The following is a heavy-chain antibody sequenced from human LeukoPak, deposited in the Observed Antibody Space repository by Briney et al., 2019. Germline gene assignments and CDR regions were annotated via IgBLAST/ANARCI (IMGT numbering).Heavy chain of an antibody. CDR3: ARTPIYYYDNSGYYN. V-gene: IGHV4-61*02. CDR2: IYTSGTT. CDR1: GGSISSGNYY. J-gene: IGHJ4*02. D-gene: IGHD3-22*01. Sequence: SQTLSLTCTVSGGSISSGNYYYSWIRQPAGKGLEWLGRIYTSGTTDYNPSLKSRVTMSVDTSKNQFSLKLSSVTAADTAVYFCARTPIYYYDNSGYYNWGQGTLVTVSS.